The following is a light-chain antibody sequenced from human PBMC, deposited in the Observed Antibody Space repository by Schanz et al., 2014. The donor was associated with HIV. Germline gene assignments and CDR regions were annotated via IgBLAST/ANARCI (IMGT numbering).Light chain of an antibody. V-gene: IGLV1-44*01. CDR2: NTH. CDR1: TSNVGSRS. CDR3: SSWAGNYVKI. J-gene: IGLJ1*01. Sequence: QSVLTQPPSASGTPGQRVTISCSGSTSNVGSRSVDWYQQFPGAAPKLLIYNTHLRPSGVTDRFSGSKSGTSASLTISGLQSEDEADYYCSSWAGNYVKIFGSGTKLTVL.